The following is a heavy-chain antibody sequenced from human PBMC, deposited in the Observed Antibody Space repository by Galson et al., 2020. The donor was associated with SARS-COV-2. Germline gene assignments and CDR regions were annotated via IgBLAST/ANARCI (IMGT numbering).Heavy chain of an antibody. Sequence: SETLSLTCTVSGGSISSSSYYWGWIRQPPGQGLEWIGSFYYSGSTYYNPSLKSRVSISVDTSKNQFSLRLSSVTAADTAVYYCARTALRFLEWLRGGYFDLWGRGTLVTVSS. J-gene: IGHJ2*01. D-gene: IGHD3-3*01. V-gene: IGHV4-39*07. CDR2: FYYSGST. CDR3: ARTALRFLEWLRGGYFDL. CDR1: GGSISSSSYY.